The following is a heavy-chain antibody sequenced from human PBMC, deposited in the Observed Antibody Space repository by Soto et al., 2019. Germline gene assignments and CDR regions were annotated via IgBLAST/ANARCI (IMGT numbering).Heavy chain of an antibody. CDR1: GGPFRGYY. CDR3: ARAYGGYADY. V-gene: IGHV4-34*01. CDR2: INHSGRT. Sequence: SETLSLTCAVYGGPFRGYYWSWIRQPPGKGLEWIGEINHSGRTNYNPSLKSRVTISVDTSKNQFSLKLGSVTAADTAVYYCARAYGGYADYWGQGALVTVSS. J-gene: IGHJ4*02. D-gene: IGHD5-12*01.